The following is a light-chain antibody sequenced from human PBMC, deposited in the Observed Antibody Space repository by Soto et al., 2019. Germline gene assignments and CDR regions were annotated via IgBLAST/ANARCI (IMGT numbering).Light chain of an antibody. Sequence: IQMTQSPTSLSASVGDRVTITCRASQDIRNFVAWYQQKPGKAPKLLIYAASTLQSGVPSRFSGSGSGTDFTLTINSLQAEDFATYSCQKYSSVPVFGPGTKVEIK. V-gene: IGKV1-27*01. CDR2: AAS. CDR1: QDIRNF. CDR3: QKYSSVPV. J-gene: IGKJ3*01.